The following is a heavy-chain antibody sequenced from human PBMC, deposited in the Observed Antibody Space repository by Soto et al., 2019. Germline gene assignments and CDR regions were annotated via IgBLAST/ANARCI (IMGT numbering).Heavy chain of an antibody. J-gene: IGHJ4*02. Sequence: AGGSLRLSCAASGFTFSSYAMSWVRQAPGKGLEWVSAISGSGGSTYYADSVKGRFTISRDNSKNTLYLQMNSLRAEDTAVYYCAKAGPYYYDSRGYPHRYWGQGTLVTVSS. CDR2: ISGSGGST. CDR1: GFTFSSYA. CDR3: AKAGPYYYDSRGYPHRY. D-gene: IGHD3-22*01. V-gene: IGHV3-23*01.